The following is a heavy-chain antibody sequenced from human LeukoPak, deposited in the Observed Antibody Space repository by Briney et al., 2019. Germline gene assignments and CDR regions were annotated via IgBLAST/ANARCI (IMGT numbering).Heavy chain of an antibody. D-gene: IGHD2-15*01. V-gene: IGHV3-23*01. CDR1: GFTFSSYA. CDR3: AKGRGYCSGGSCYSDY. Sequence: GGSLRLSCSASGFTFSSYAMTWVRKVPGKGLEWVSTVSSSDSSSYYADSVKGRFTISRDNPKNTLYLQMNSLRAEDTAVYYCAKGRGYCSGGSCYSDYWGQGTLVTVSS. J-gene: IGHJ4*02. CDR2: VSSSDSSS.